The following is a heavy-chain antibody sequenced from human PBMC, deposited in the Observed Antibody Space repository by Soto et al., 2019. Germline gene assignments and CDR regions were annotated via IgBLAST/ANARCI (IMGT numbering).Heavy chain of an antibody. Sequence: PGESLKISCQGSGYSFTTYWISWVRQMPGKGLEWMGKIDPGDSSTNYSPSFRGHITISVDRSINTAHLQFSSLKAADTAVYYCARLEKWYYNYYGLDVWGPGTMVTVYS. V-gene: IGHV5-10-1*01. D-gene: IGHD1-26*01. J-gene: IGHJ6*02. CDR1: GYSFTTYW. CDR3: ARLEKWYYNYYGLDV. CDR2: IDPGDSST.